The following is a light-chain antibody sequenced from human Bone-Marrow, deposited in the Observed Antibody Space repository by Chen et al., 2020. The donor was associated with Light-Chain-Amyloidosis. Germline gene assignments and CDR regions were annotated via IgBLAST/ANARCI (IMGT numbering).Light chain of an antibody. CDR1: NIGSTS. CDR2: DDS. CDR3: QVWDRSSDRPV. J-gene: IGLJ3*02. V-gene: IGLV3-21*02. Sequence: SYVLTQPSSVSVAPGQTATIACGGNNIGSTSVHWYQQTPGQAPLLVVYDDSDRPSGIPERFSGSTSGNTATLTISGVEAGDEADYYCQVWDRSSDRPVFGGGTKLTVL.